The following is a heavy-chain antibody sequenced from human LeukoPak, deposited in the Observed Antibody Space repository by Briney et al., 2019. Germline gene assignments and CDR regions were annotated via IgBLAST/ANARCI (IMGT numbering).Heavy chain of an antibody. V-gene: IGHV4-39*01. CDR1: GDSISSSNCY. CDR2: IYYSGST. CDR3: ARQNYGAATIKY. J-gene: IGHJ4*02. Sequence: SETLSLTCTVSGDSISSSNCYWGWIRQPPGEGLEWIGSIYYSGSTYYNTSLKSRVTISVDTSKNQFSLKLSSVTAADTAVYYCARQNYGAATIKYWGQGTLVTVSS. D-gene: IGHD1-7*01.